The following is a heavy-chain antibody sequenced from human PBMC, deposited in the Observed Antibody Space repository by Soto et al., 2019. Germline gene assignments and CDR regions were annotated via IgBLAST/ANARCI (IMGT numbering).Heavy chain of an antibody. CDR3: ARDPNYCSGGGCYLTFDY. CDR2: ISAYNGNT. Sequence: ASVKVSCKASGYTFTSYGISWVRQAPGQGLEWMGWISAYNGNTNYAQKLQGRVTMTTDTSTSTAHIELRSLRSDDTAVYYCARDPNYCSGGGCYLTFDYWGQGTLVTVSS. D-gene: IGHD2-15*01. V-gene: IGHV1-18*01. J-gene: IGHJ4*02. CDR1: GYTFTSYG.